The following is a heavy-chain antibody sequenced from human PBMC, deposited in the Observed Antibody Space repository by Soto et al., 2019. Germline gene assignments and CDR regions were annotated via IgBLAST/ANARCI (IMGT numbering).Heavy chain of an antibody. CDR2: ISGSGGST. Sequence: PGGSLRLSCAASGLTFSSFSMSWVRQAPGKGLEWVSTISGSGGSTYYADSVKGRFTISRDNSKNTLYLQMKSLRAEDTAVYYCAKGLCYFENWGQGTLVTVSS. D-gene: IGHD3-16*01. CDR3: AKGLCYFEN. CDR1: GLTFSSFS. J-gene: IGHJ4*02. V-gene: IGHV3-23*01.